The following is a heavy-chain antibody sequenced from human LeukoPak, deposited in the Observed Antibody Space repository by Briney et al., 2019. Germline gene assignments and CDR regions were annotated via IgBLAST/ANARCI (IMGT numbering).Heavy chain of an antibody. CDR2: INTDGSGT. J-gene: IGHJ5*02. CDR3: ARAKPGWNWFDP. V-gene: IGHV3-74*01. CDR1: GFSFRTYW. Sequence: GGSLRRSCAASGFSFRTYWMHWVRQAPGKGLLWVSRINTDGSGTIYADSVKGRFTISRDNANNTLYLQMNSLRAEDTALYYCARAKPGWNWFDPWGQGTLVTVSS. D-gene: IGHD2-15*01.